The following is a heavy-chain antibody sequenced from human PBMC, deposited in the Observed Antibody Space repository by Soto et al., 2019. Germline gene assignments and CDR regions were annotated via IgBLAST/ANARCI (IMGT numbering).Heavy chain of an antibody. CDR3: AKVLYYYDSSGYYYFDY. V-gene: IGHV3-23*01. CDR2: ISGSGSTI. J-gene: IGHJ4*02. Sequence: LRLSCAASGFTFSSYAVSWVRQAPGKGPEWISSISGSGSTIYYADSVKGRFTISRDNSKNTLYLQMSSLRAEDTAVYYCAKVLYYYDSSGYYYFDYCGQGPMVTVYS. D-gene: IGHD3-22*01. CDR1: GFTFSSYA.